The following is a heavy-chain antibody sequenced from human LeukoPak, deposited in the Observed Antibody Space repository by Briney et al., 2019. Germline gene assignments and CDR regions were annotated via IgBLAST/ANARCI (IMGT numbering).Heavy chain of an antibody. CDR1: GFTFSGYA. D-gene: IGHD2-15*01. CDR2: NSISGDNT. J-gene: IGHJ4*02. CDR3: AKQSLADCIRCPFDS. Sequence: PGGSLRLSCAASGFTFSGYAMSWVRQAPGKGLEWVSSNSISGDNTYYADSVKGRFTISRDNSKNTLYLQMNSLRAEDTAVYYCAKQSLADCIRCPFDSWGQGTLVTVSS. V-gene: IGHV3-23*01.